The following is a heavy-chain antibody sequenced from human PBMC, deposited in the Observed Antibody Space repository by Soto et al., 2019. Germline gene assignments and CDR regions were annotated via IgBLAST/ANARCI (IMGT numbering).Heavy chain of an antibody. CDR3: TTRVQWLRKQQFDY. CDR2: IKSKTDGGTT. D-gene: IGHD5-12*01. CDR1: GFTFSNAW. J-gene: IGHJ4*02. V-gene: IGHV3-15*07. Sequence: GGSLRLSCAASGFTFSNAWMNWVRQAPGKGLEWVGRIKSKTDGGTTDYAAPVKGRFTISRDDSKNTLYLQMNSLKTEDTAVYYCTTRVQWLRKQQFDYWGQGTLVTVSS.